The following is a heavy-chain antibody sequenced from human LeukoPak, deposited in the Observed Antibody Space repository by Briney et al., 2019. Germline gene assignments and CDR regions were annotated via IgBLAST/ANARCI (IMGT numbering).Heavy chain of an antibody. D-gene: IGHD6-19*01. CDR1: GGSISSSSYY. CDR3: ARHHTAGWRVLDV. V-gene: IGHV4-39*01. J-gene: IGHJ6*02. Sequence: PSETLSPTCTVSGGSISSSSYYWGWIRQPPGKGLEWIGSIYYSGSTYYNPSLKSRVTISVDTSKNQFSLKLSSVTAADTAVYYCARHHTAGWRVLDVWGQGTTVTVSS. CDR2: IYYSGST.